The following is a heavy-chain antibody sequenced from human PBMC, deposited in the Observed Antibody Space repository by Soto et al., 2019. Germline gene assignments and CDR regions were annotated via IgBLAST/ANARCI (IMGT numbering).Heavy chain of an antibody. J-gene: IGHJ4*02. D-gene: IGHD3-22*01. CDR2: ITGSGGNI. V-gene: IGHV3-23*01. CDR3: AKDLITMTTYITDTADITKN. Sequence: PGGSLRLAGAASGLAFSSHAMSWVLQAPGNGREGVATITGSGGNIYYADSVKGRFTISRDNSRSTLFLQTNSLRAEDTAVYYCAKDLITMTTYITDTADITKNWGQGTLDTVSS. CDR1: GLAFSSHA.